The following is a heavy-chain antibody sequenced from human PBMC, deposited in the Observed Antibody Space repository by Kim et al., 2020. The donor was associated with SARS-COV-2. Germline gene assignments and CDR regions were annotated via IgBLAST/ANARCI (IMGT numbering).Heavy chain of an antibody. CDR2: INHSGST. D-gene: IGHD3-10*01. Sequence: SETLSLTCAVYGGSFSGYYWSWIRQPPGKGLEWIGEINHSGSTNYNPSLKSRVTISVDTSKNQFSLKLSSVTAADTAVYYCARGPNYYYGSGSYFLNYWGQGTLVTVSS. V-gene: IGHV4-34*01. J-gene: IGHJ4*02. CDR3: ARGPNYYYGSGSYFLNY. CDR1: GGSFSGYY.